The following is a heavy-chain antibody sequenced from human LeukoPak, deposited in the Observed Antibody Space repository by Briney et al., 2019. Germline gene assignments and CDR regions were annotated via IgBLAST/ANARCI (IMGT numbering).Heavy chain of an antibody. CDR2: INSDGSST. Sequence: GGSLRLSCAASGFTFSSYWMHSVRQAPGKGLVWVSRINSDGSSTSYADSVKGRFTISRDNAKNTLYLQMNSLRAEDTAVYYCAIGPTYYDFWSGYGNFDYWGQGTLVTVSS. J-gene: IGHJ4*02. CDR3: AIGPTYYDFWSGYGNFDY. V-gene: IGHV3-74*01. D-gene: IGHD3-3*01. CDR1: GFTFSSYW.